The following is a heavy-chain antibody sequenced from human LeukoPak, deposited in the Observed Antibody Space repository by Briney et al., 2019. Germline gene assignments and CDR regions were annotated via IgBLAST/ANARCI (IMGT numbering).Heavy chain of an antibody. V-gene: IGHV6-1*01. CDR3: AREGPAFDV. CDR2: TYYRSKWFN. J-gene: IGHJ3*01. CDR1: GDSVSSSSAA. Sequence: PSQTLSLTCAISGDSVSSSSAAWNWIRQSPSRGLEWLGKTYYRSKWFNDYALSVKGRITINRDTSKNQFSLQLNSVTPGDAAVYYCAREGPAFDVWGQGTMVTVSS.